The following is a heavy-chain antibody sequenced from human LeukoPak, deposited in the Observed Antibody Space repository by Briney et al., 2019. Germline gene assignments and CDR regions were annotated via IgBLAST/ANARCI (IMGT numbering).Heavy chain of an antibody. CDR3: AREEGKGYCSSTSCFYYYYMDV. CDR1: GGSISSYY. D-gene: IGHD2-2*01. Sequence: SETLSLTCTVSGGSISSYYWSWIRQPAGKGLEWIGRIYTSGNTNYNPSLKSRVTMSVDTSKNQFSLKLSSVTAADTAVYYCAREEGKGYCSSTSCFYYYYMDVWGKGTTVTVSS. V-gene: IGHV4-4*07. CDR2: IYTSGNT. J-gene: IGHJ6*03.